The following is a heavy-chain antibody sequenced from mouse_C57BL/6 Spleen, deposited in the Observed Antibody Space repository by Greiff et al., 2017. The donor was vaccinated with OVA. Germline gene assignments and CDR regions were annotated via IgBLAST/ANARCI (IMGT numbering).Heavy chain of an antibody. CDR2: INPNNGGP. CDR1: GYTFTDYH. CDR3: ARSNALYSAMDY. D-gene: IGHD2-5*01. V-gene: IGHV1-18*01. Sequence: EVQLQQSGPELVKPGASVKIPCKASGYTFTDYHMDWVKQSHGKSLEWIGDINPNNGGPIYNQKFKGKATLTVDKSSSTAYMELRSLTSEDTAVYYGARSNALYSAMDYWGQGTSVTVSS. J-gene: IGHJ4*01.